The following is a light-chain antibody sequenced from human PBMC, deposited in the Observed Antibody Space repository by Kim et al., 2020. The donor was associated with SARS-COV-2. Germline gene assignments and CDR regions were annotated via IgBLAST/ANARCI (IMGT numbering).Light chain of an antibody. CDR2: HTS. Sequence: PGGTVTLPCGSSTGAVTSGHYPYWFQQNPGQAPRTLIYHTSNKQSWTPARFSGSLVGGKAALTLSGAQPEDEAEYYCLLSYSGARVFGGGTKVTVL. CDR1: TGAVTSGHY. J-gene: IGLJ3*02. CDR3: LLSYSGARV. V-gene: IGLV7-46*01.